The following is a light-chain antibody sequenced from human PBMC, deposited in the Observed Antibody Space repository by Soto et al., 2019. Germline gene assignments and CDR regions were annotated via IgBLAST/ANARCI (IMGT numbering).Light chain of an antibody. J-gene: IGKJ1*01. CDR2: AAS. Sequence: DIQMTQSPSSLSASVGDRVTITCRASQSISSYLNWYQQKPGKAPKLLIYAASSLQSGVPSRFSGSGSGTDFTLTISSLQPEDFETYYFQQSYSTPRTFGQGTKGDIK. CDR3: QQSYSTPRT. V-gene: IGKV1-39*01. CDR1: QSISSY.